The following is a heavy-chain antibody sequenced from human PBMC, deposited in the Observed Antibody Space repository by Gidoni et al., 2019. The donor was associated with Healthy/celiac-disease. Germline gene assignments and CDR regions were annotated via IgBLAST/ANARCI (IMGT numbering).Heavy chain of an antibody. CDR3: ASASKRGPFDY. J-gene: IGHJ4*02. D-gene: IGHD3-10*01. Sequence: QVQLQESGPGLVKPSQTLSLTCTVSGGSISRGSYYWSWIRQPAGKGLEWIGRIYTSGSTNYNPSLKSRVTISVDTSKNQFSLKLSSVTAADTAVYYCASASKRGPFDYWGQGTLVTVSS. CDR2: IYTSGST. CDR1: GGSISRGSYY. V-gene: IGHV4-61*02.